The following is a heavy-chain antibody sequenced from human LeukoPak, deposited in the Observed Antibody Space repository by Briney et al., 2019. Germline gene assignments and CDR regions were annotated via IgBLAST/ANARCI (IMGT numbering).Heavy chain of an antibody. CDR2: INDDGSAT. CDR3: AREILAPGKTHDY. CDR1: GFTFTNNF. J-gene: IGHJ4*02. Sequence: GGSLRLSCAASGFTFTNNFMSWVRHVPGKGLVWVSRINDDGSATFYADSVKGRFTISRDNAKNTLFLQINSLRAEDTAVYYCAREILAPGKTHDYWGQGTLVTVSS. V-gene: IGHV3-74*01.